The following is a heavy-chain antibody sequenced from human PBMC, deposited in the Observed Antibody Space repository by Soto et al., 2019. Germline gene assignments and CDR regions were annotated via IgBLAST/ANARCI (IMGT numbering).Heavy chain of an antibody. D-gene: IGHD2-2*01. V-gene: IGHV4-4*07. CDR3: ARGGMVIIPTATAFDY. Sequence: QVQLQESGPGLVKPSETLSLTCTVSGGSISTYYWSWIRQPAGKGLEWIGRIYASGSTNYNPSLKSRVNMSVATSKNQFSLKLSSVTAADTAVYYCARGGMVIIPTATAFDYWGQGTLVTVSS. CDR2: IYASGST. CDR1: GGSISTYY. J-gene: IGHJ4*02.